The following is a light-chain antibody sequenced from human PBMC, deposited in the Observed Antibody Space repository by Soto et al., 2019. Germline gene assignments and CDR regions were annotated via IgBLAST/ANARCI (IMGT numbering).Light chain of an antibody. V-gene: IGKV3-15*01. Sequence: EVVMRQSPATLSVSPGECATLSCRASQGIGDTLAWYQHKPGQTPRLLIYDTSTRPTGIPARFSGSGSGTEFTLTISSPQSEDFAVYYCQQYNNWPLTFGGGTKVDIK. CDR1: QGIGDT. CDR2: DTS. J-gene: IGKJ4*01. CDR3: QQYNNWPLT.